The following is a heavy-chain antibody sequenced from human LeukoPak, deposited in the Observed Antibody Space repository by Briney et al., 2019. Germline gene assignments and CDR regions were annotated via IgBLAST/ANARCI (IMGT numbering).Heavy chain of an antibody. CDR3: ARTIADGSADH. D-gene: IGHD3-10*01. CDR2: IYYSGST. CDR1: GGSIIPYW. Sequence: SETLSLTCTVSGGSIIPYWWSWIRQSPGKGLEWIGYIYYSGSTRYNPSLKSRVTISVDTSKNQFSLKMTSVTAADTAVYYCARTIADGSADHWGQGTLVTVSS. J-gene: IGHJ4*02. V-gene: IGHV4-59*01.